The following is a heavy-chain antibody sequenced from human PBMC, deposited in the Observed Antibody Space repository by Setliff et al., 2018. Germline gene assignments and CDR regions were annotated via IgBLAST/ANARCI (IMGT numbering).Heavy chain of an antibody. J-gene: IGHJ6*03. CDR2: IKQDGSEK. CDR3: ARERVGRYYYYHMDV. D-gene: IGHD1-26*01. CDR1: GFTFSNYW. V-gene: IGHV3-7*03. Sequence: PGGSLRLSCAASGFTFSNYWMSWVRQTPGKGLEWVAHIKQDGSEKYYVDSVKGRFIISRDNAKNSLYLHMNSLRDEDTAVYYYARERVGRYYYYHMDVWGKGTTVTVSS.